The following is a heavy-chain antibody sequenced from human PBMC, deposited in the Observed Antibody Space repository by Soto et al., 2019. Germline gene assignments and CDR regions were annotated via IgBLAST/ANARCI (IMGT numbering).Heavy chain of an antibody. CDR2: IHPGDSDT. CDR1: GYSFTNYW. J-gene: IGHJ4*02. V-gene: IGHV5-51*01. CDR3: ARQGVNRMSPVPATSDY. Sequence: EVQLVQSGAEVKKPGESLKISCKGSGYSFTNYWIGWVRQMPGKGLEWMGIIHPGDSDTRYSPSFQGQVTISVDKSISTAYLQWSSLKASDTAIYYCARQGVNRMSPVPATSDYWGQGTLVTVSS. D-gene: IGHD2-2*01.